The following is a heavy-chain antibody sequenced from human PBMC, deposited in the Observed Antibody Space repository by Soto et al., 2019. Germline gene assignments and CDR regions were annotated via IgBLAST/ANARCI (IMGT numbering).Heavy chain of an antibody. V-gene: IGHV4-59*08. Sequence: SETLSLTCTVSGGSISSYYWSWIRQPPGKGLEWIGYIYYSGSTNYNPSLKSRVTISVDTSKNQFSLKLSSVTAADTAVYYCARQKVGATIAHYWGHGTLVTVSS. CDR2: IYYSGST. D-gene: IGHD1-26*01. J-gene: IGHJ4*01. CDR3: ARQKVGATIAHY. CDR1: GGSISSYY.